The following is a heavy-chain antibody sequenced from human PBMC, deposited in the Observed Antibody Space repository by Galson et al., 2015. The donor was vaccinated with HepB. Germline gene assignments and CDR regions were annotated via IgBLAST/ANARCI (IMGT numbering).Heavy chain of an antibody. CDR3: AKDQRPRGWELPSYFDY. Sequence: SLRLSCAASGFTFSSYAMSWVRQAPGKGLEWVSAISGSGGSTYYADSVKGRFTISRDNSKNTLYLQMNSLRAEDTAVYYCAKDQRPRGWELPSYFDYWGQGTLVTVSS. D-gene: IGHD1-26*01. CDR2: ISGSGGST. CDR1: GFTFSSYA. V-gene: IGHV3-23*01. J-gene: IGHJ4*02.